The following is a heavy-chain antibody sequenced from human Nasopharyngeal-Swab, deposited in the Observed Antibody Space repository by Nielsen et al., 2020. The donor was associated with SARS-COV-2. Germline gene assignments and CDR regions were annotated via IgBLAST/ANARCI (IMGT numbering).Heavy chain of an antibody. J-gene: IGHJ1*01. D-gene: IGHD2-2*01. V-gene: IGHV3-53*01. CDR3: ARDLGGGYCTTTNCPGS. Sequence: GGSLRLSCAVSGLTVSSTHMSWVRQAPGKGLEWVSVTEIGGTTHYADSVKGRFSISRDSSTNTLYLQMNNVRAEDTAVYYCARDLGGGYCTTTNCPGSWGQGTPVTVSS. CDR1: GLTVSSTH. CDR2: TEIGGTT.